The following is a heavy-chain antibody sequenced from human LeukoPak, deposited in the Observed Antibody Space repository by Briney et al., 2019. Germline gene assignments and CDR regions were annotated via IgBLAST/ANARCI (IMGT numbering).Heavy chain of an antibody. D-gene: IGHD3-22*01. CDR2: IRYDGSNK. CDR3: AKTPVRGYYYDSSGYYYFDY. J-gene: IGHJ4*02. CDR1: GFTFSSYG. Sequence: GGSLRLSCAASGFTFSSYGMHWVRQAPGKGLEWVAFIRYDGSNKYYADSVKGRFTISRDNSKNTLYLQMNSLRAEDTAVYYCAKTPVRGYYYDSSGYYYFDYWGQGTLVTVSS. V-gene: IGHV3-30*02.